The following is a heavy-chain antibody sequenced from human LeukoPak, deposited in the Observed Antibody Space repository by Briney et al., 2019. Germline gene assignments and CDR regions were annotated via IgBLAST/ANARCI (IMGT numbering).Heavy chain of an antibody. Sequence: ASVKVSCKVSGYTLTELSMHWVRQAPGKGLEWMGGFDPEDGETIYAQKFQGRVTMTEDTSTDTAYMELSSLRSEDTAVCYCATVKTAYNWNSGAFDIWGQGTMVTVSS. V-gene: IGHV1-24*01. CDR3: ATVKTAYNWNSGAFDI. CDR2: FDPEDGET. D-gene: IGHD1-1*01. J-gene: IGHJ3*02. CDR1: GYTLTELS.